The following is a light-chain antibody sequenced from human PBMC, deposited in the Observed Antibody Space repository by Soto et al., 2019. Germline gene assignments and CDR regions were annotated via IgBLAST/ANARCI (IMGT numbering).Light chain of an antibody. J-gene: IGKJ1*01. CDR1: QSVSSRF. Sequence: EIVLTQSPGTLSLSPGERATLSCRASQSVSSRFLAWYQQKPGQAPKVLIYGASTRATGIPDRFSGSGSGTDFTLTISRLEPEDFAVYYCQQYESSRTFGQGTTVEMK. CDR3: QQYESSRT. CDR2: GAS. V-gene: IGKV3-20*01.